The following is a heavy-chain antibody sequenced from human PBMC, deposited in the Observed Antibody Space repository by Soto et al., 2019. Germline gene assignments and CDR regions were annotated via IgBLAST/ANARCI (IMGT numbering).Heavy chain of an antibody. J-gene: IGHJ4*02. CDR1: GFTFSSYA. Sequence: EVQLLESGGGLVQPGGSLRLSCAASGFTFSSYAMSWVRQAPGKGLEWVSTISGSGGSAYYADSVKGRFTITRDNSKNTLYLQMNSLRAEDTAIYYCGKEGSSGWDYFDYWGQGTLVTVSS. V-gene: IGHV3-23*01. CDR3: GKEGSSGWDYFDY. D-gene: IGHD6-19*01. CDR2: ISGSGGSA.